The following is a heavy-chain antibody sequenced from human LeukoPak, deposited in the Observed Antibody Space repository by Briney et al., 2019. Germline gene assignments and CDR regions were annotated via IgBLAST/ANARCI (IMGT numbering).Heavy chain of an antibody. J-gene: IGHJ3*02. CDR2: IYSSSDYI. D-gene: IGHD2-2*03. CDR3: ARVDDLDAFDI. V-gene: IGHV3-11*06. CDR1: GFIFSDFY. Sequence: AGGSLRLSCAGSGFIFSDFYMSWIRQAPGKGLEWVSLIYSSSDYIYYADSVKGRFTISRDNSKNTLYLQMNSLRPEDTAVYYCARVDDLDAFDIWGQGTMVTVSS.